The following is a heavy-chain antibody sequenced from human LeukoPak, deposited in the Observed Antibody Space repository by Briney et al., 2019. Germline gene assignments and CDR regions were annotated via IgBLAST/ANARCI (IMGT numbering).Heavy chain of an antibody. CDR2: ISGSGGST. V-gene: IGHV3-23*01. Sequence: PGGSLRLSCAASGFTFSSYAMSWVRQAPGKGLEWVSAISGSGGSTYHADSVKGRFTISRDNSKNTLYLQMNSLRAEDTAVYYCAKGWGISYCSGGSCPGGFDYWGQGTLVTVSS. CDR1: GFTFSSYA. J-gene: IGHJ4*02. D-gene: IGHD2-15*01. CDR3: AKGWGISYCSGGSCPGGFDY.